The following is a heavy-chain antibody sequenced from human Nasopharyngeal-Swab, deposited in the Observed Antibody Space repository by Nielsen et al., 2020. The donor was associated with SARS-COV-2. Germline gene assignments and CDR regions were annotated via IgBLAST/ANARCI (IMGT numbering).Heavy chain of an antibody. J-gene: IGHJ3*02. CDR1: GFTFSSYS. Sequence: GESLKISRAASGFTFSSYSMNWVRQAPGKGLEWVSYISSSSSTIYYADSVKGRFTISRDNAKNSLYLQMNSLRDEDTAVYYCARDGYSSSWYAFDIWGQGTMVTVSS. V-gene: IGHV3-48*02. CDR2: ISSSSSTI. D-gene: IGHD6-6*01. CDR3: ARDGYSSSWYAFDI.